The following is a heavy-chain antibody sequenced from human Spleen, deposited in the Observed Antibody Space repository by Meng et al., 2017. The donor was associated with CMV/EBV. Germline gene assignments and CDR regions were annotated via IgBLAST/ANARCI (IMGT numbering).Heavy chain of an antibody. CDR2: ISSSSSYI. D-gene: IGHD2-2*01. Sequence: GESLKISCAASGFTFSSYSMNWVRQAPGKGLEWVSSISSSSSYIYYADSVKGRFTISRDNAKNSLYLQMNSLRAEDTAIYYCARDAIVVVPAAMTDAFDIWGQGTMVTVSS. V-gene: IGHV3-21*01. CDR3: ARDAIVVVPAAMTDAFDI. J-gene: IGHJ3*02. CDR1: GFTFSSYS.